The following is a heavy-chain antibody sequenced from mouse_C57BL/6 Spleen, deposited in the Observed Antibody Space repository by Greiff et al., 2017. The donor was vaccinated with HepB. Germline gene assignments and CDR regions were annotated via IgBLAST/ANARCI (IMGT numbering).Heavy chain of an antibody. V-gene: IGHV1-69*01. CDR2: IDPSDSYT. CDR1: GYTFTSYW. Sequence: VQLQQSGAELVMPGASVKLSCKASGYTFTSYWMHWVKQRPGQGLEWIGEIDPSDSYTNYNQKFKGKSTLTVDKSSSTAYMQLSSLTSEDSAVYYCARRSNYFDYWGQGTTLTVSS. D-gene: IGHD5-1*01. J-gene: IGHJ2*01. CDR3: ARRSNYFDY.